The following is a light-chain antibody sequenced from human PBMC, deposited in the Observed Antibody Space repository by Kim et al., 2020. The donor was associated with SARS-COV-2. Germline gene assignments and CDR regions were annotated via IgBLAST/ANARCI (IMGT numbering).Light chain of an antibody. V-gene: IGLV2-14*03. CDR2: DVT. J-gene: IGLJ2*01. CDR1: SSDVGGYNY. Sequence: QSALTQPASVSGSPGQSITISCTGSSSDVGGYNYVSWYQQHPGKAPKLVIYDVTNRPSGVSNRFSGSKSGNTASLTISGLQAEDEADYYCSSYTSSDTLVFGGGTQLTVL. CDR3: SSYTSSDTLV.